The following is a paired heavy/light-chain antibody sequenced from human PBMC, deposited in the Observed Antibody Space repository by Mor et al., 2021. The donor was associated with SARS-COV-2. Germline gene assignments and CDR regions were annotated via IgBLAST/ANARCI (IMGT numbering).Light chain of an antibody. J-gene: IGKJ1*01. Sequence: DIHMTQSPSSLSASVGDRVTITCQASQDIGNHLNWYQQKLGKAPKVLIYDASNLETGVPPKFSGSGSGTYFSLTISALQAEDIATYYCVQFEELPWTFGQGTKVEL. CDR2: DAS. CDR3: VQFEELPWT. V-gene: IGKV1-33*01. CDR1: QDIGNH.
Heavy chain of an antibody. CDR2: INGIGDRI. CDR1: GFIFTNYA. D-gene: IGHD3-3*01. Sequence: EVQLLGSGGGLVRPGGSLRLSCAASGFIFTNYALSWVRQTPAKGLEWVSSINGIGDRIHYADSVRGRFSISRDNSRHTVSLEMRNLRADDSALYYCVQATIFWGQGILVTVSS. J-gene: IGHJ4*02. CDR3: VQATIF. V-gene: IGHV3-23*01.